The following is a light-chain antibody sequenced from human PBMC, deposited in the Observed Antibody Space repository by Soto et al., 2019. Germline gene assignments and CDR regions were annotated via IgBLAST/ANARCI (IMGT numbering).Light chain of an antibody. Sequence: QSVLTQPPSVSGAPGQRVTISFTGGSSNIGAGYDIHWYQQLPGTAPKLLIYGNSNRPSGVPDRFSGSKSGTSASLAITGLQAEDEADYYCQSYDSSLSGSYVFGTGTKVTDL. CDR1: SSNIGAGYD. CDR3: QSYDSSLSGSYV. CDR2: GNS. V-gene: IGLV1-40*01. J-gene: IGLJ1*01.